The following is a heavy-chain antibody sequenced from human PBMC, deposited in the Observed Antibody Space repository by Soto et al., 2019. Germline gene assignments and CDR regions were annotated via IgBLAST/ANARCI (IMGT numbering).Heavy chain of an antibody. V-gene: IGHV3-74*01. CDR2: INQDGSVT. J-gene: IGHJ4*02. CDR1: GFTLGDYW. CDR3: ARDISNGYNSY. D-gene: IGHD5-12*01. Sequence: EVQLVESGGGLIQPGGSLKLSCTASGFTLGDYWMHWVRQIPGKGLVWVSRINQDGSVTNYAESVTGRFTISRDNAKNTLFLQMNRLRADDTAVYYCARDISNGYNSYWGQGTLVTVSS.